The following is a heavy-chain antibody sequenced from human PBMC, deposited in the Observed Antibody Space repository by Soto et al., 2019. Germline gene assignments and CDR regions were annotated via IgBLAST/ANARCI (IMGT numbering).Heavy chain of an antibody. Sequence: QVQLQQWGAGLLKPSETLSLTCAVYGGSFSGYYWSWIRQPPGKGLEWIGEINHSGSTNYNPSLKSRVTISVDTSKNQFFLKLSSVTAADTAVYYCARAPSKYSSSWSLNYWGQGTLVTVSS. CDR2: INHSGST. D-gene: IGHD6-13*01. CDR3: ARAPSKYSSSWSLNY. J-gene: IGHJ4*02. CDR1: GGSFSGYY. V-gene: IGHV4-34*01.